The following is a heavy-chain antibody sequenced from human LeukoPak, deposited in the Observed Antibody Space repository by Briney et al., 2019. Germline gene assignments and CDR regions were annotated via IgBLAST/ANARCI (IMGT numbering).Heavy chain of an antibody. CDR1: GFTFDDYA. Sequence: GRSLRLSCAASGFTFDDYAMHWVRQAPGKGLEWVLGISWNSGSIGYADSVKGRFTISRDNAKNSLYLQMNSLRAEDMALYYCAKADYYDSPFDYWGQGTLVTVSS. CDR3: AKADYYDSPFDY. CDR2: ISWNSGSI. V-gene: IGHV3-9*03. D-gene: IGHD3-22*01. J-gene: IGHJ4*02.